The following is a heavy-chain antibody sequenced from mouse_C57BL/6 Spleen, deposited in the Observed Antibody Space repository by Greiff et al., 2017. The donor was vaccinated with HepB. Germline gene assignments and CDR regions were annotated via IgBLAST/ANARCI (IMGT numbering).Heavy chain of an antibody. CDR1: GFSLTSYG. D-gene: IGHD2-5*01. Sequence: QVQLQQSGPGLVQPSQSLSITCTVSGFSLTSYGVHWVRQSPGKGLEWLGVIWSGGSTDYNAAFISRLSISKDNSKSQVFFKMNSLQADDTAIYYCARGDYYSNRYFDVWGTGTTVTVSS. CDR2: IWSGGST. CDR3: ARGDYYSNRYFDV. J-gene: IGHJ1*03. V-gene: IGHV2-2*01.